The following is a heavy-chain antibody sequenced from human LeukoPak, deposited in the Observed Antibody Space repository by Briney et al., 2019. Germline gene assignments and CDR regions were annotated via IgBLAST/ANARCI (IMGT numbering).Heavy chain of an antibody. CDR3: VRGGTHYGDFDP. V-gene: IGHV3-74*03. D-gene: IGHD4-17*01. Sequence: PGGSLRLSCAASGFTFSSHWMHWVRQAPGKGLVWVSRINTDVSSTTYADSVKGRFTISRDHGKNTLYLQMKSLRADDTAVCYCVRGGTHYGDFDPWGQGTLVIVSS. J-gene: IGHJ5*02. CDR1: GFTFSSHW. CDR2: INTDVSST.